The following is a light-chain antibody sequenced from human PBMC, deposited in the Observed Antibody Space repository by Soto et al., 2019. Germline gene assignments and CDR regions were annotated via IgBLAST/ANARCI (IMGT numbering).Light chain of an antibody. CDR3: QQYGSSPWT. Sequence: EIVLTQSPATLSLSPRERATLSCRASQSVSRYLAWYQQKPGQAPRLLIYGASSRATGIPDRFSGSGSGTDFTLTISRLEPEDFAVYYCQQYGSSPWTFGQVTKVDIK. CDR1: QSVSRY. CDR2: GAS. V-gene: IGKV3-20*01. J-gene: IGKJ1*01.